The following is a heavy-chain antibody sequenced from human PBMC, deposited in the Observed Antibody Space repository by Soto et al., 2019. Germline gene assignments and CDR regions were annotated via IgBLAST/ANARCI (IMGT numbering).Heavy chain of an antibody. Sequence: SETLSLTCTVSGGSISSYYWSWIRQPAGKGLEWIGRIYTSGSTNYNPSLKSRVTMSVDTSKNQFSLKLSSVTAADTAVYYCARDYYDFWSGYSYYYYGMDVWCQGTTVTVSS. D-gene: IGHD3-3*01. CDR2: IYTSGST. CDR1: GGSISSYY. J-gene: IGHJ6*02. V-gene: IGHV4-4*07. CDR3: ARDYYDFWSGYSYYYYGMDV.